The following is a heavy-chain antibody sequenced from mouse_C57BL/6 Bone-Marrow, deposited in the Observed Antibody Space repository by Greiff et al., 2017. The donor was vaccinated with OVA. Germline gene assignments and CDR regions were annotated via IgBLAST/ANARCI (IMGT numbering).Heavy chain of an antibody. CDR1: GYTFTDYY. V-gene: IGHV1-19*01. Sequence: VQLQQSGPVLVKPGASVKMSCKASGYTFTDYYMNWVKQSHGKSLEWIGVINPYNGGTSYNQKFKGKATLTVDKSSSTAYMELNSLTSEDSAVDYCARDYGSSLDYWGQGTTRTVSS. J-gene: IGHJ2*01. D-gene: IGHD1-1*01. CDR2: INPYNGGT. CDR3: ARDYGSSLDY.